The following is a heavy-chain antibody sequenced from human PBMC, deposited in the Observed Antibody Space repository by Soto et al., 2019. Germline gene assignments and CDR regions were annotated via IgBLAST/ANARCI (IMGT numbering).Heavy chain of an antibody. V-gene: IGHV3-11*01. J-gene: IGHJ5*02. CDR2: ISGSGSTT. CDR3: ATARLRGGYNA. D-gene: IGHD5-12*01. Sequence: QVQLVESGGGLVKPGGSLRLSCAASGFTFIDYYMSWIRQAPGKGLEWVSYISGSGSTTYSADSVKGRFTISMDNAKNSLYLQMNSLGAEDTAIYYCATARLRGGYNAWGQGPLVTVSS. CDR1: GFTFIDYY.